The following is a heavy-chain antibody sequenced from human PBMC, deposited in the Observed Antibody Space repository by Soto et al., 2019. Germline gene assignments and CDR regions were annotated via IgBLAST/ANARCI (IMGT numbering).Heavy chain of an antibody. V-gene: IGHV3-48*01. D-gene: IGHD3-10*01. CDR2: INGGSTTV. CDR1: GFTFRTHS. Sequence: VGSLRLSCAVSGFTFRTHSMNWVRQAPGKGPEWISYINGGSTTVYHADSVKGRFTISRDNSKNTRYLQMNSLRAEDTAVSHNAKDGGARGEFDYWGQATLVTVSS. CDR3: AKDGGARGEFDY. J-gene: IGHJ4*02.